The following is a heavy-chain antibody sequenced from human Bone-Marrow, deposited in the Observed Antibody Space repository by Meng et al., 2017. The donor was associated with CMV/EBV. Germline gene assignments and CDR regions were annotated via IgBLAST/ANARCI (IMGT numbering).Heavy chain of an antibody. V-gene: IGHV1-46*01. D-gene: IGHD3-16*01. CDR1: GYTFSLYH. J-gene: IGHJ2*01. CDR3: ARGLGFDYWYFDL. CDR2: ITPSGDTI. Sequence: ASVKVSCKASGYTFSLYHMHWVRQTPGQGLEWMGTITPSGDTIGHAQKFHGRVTLTRDTSTSTVYMDLSSLRSEDTAVYYCARGLGFDYWYFDLWGRGNRVTGYS.